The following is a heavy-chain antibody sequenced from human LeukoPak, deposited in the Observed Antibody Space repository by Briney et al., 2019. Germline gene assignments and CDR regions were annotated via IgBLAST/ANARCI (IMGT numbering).Heavy chain of an antibody. CDR2: IYSGGST. CDR1: GFTVSSNY. V-gene: IGHV3-53*01. J-gene: IGHJ4*02. Sequence: GGSLRPSCAASGFTVSSNYMSWVRQAPRKGLEWVSVIYSGGSTYYADSVKGRFTISRDNSKNTLYLQMNSLRAEDTAVYYCAKAPTIVGATSFDYWGQGTLVTVSS. D-gene: IGHD1-26*01. CDR3: AKAPTIVGATSFDY.